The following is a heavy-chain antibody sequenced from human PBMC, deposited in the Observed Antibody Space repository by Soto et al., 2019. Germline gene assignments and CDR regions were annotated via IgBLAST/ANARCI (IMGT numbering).Heavy chain of an antibody. J-gene: IGHJ6*02. CDR1: GFTFSSYW. V-gene: IGHV3-7*04. CDR3: ARVDCSPSDCYNLYYGRDV. CDR2: MNQNGGEK. D-gene: IGHD2-2*02. Sequence: TGGSLRLSCAASGFTFSSYWMTWFLQAPGKWLEWVADMNQNGGEKYYVDSVKGRFTISRDNARTSLFLQMKSLRVEDTGIYYCARVDCSPSDCYNLYYGRDVWGQGTTVTVSS.